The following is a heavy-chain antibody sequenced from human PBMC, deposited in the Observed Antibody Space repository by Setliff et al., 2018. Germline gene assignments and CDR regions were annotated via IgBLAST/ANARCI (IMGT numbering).Heavy chain of an antibody. D-gene: IGHD2-2*01. CDR1: GFTFSSYW. V-gene: IGHV3-74*01. CDR3: ARTQVVPASTYSIDY. J-gene: IGHJ4*02. CDR2: INNGGVSA. Sequence: GGSLRLSCAVSGFTFSSYWMYWVRQVPGKGLEWVASINNGGVSADYTDSVKGRFTISRDNAKNSLYLQMNSLRVEDTALYYCARTQVVPASTYSIDYWGQGTLVTVSS.